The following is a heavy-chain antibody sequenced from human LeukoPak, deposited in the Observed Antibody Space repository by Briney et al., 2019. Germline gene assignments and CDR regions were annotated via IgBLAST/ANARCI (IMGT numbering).Heavy chain of an antibody. D-gene: IGHD1-26*01. Sequence: EASVKVSCKASGYTFTGYYMHWVRQAPGQGLEWMGWINTNTGNPTYAQGFTGRLVFSLDTSVSTAYLQISSLKAEDTAVYYCARDRAVAGSTQSYGYIVGATWGQGTLVTVSS. CDR2: INTNTGNP. CDR1: GYTFTGYY. CDR3: ARDRAVAGSTQSYGYIVGAT. J-gene: IGHJ4*02. V-gene: IGHV7-4-1*02.